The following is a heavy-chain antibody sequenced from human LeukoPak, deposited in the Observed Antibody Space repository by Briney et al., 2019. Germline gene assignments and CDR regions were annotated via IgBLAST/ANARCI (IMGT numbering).Heavy chain of an antibody. CDR1: GGSISSYY. CDR2: IYYSGST. CDR3: AREDSSGLSYYGMDV. Sequence: SETLSLTCTVSGGSISSYYWSWIRQPPGKGLEWIGYIYYSGSTNYNPSLKSRVTISVDTSKNQFSLKLSSVTAADTAVYYCAREDSSGLSYYGMDVWGQGTTVTVSS. D-gene: IGHD6-19*01. J-gene: IGHJ6*02. V-gene: IGHV4-59*01.